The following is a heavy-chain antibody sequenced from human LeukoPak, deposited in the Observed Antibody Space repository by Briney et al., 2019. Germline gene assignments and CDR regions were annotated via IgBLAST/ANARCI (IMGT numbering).Heavy chain of an antibody. CDR3: ARGVSGRYSFVHYYYQMDV. J-gene: IGHJ6*03. CDR1: GYSFANYA. V-gene: IGHV1-18*01. D-gene: IGHD1-26*01. CDR2: ISAYNGNT. Sequence: GASVKVSCKASGYSFANYAIIWVRQAPGQGLEWMGWISAYNGNTKYAQKFQGRVTMTTDTSTSTAYMELRSLRSDDTAAYYCARGVSGRYSFVHYYYQMDVWGKGTTVSVSS.